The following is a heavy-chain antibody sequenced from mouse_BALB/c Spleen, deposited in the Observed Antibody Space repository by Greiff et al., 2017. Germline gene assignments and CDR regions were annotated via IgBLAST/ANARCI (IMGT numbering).Heavy chain of an antibody. Sequence: EVQLQQSGGDLVKPGGSLKLSCAASGFTFSSYGMSWVRQTPDKRLEWVATISSGGSYTYYPDSVKGRFTISRDNAKNTLYLQMSSLKSEDTAMYYCARHEDYDYAMDYWGQGTSVTVSS. J-gene: IGHJ4*01. CDR3: ARHEDYDYAMDY. V-gene: IGHV5-6*01. D-gene: IGHD2-4*01. CDR1: GFTFSSYG. CDR2: ISSGGSYT.